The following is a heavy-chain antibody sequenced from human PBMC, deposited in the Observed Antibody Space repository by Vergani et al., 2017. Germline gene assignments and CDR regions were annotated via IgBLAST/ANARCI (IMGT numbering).Heavy chain of an antibody. CDR2: INAGNGNT. J-gene: IGHJ4*02. V-gene: IGHV1-3*01. Sequence: QVQLVQSGAEVKKPGASVKVSCKASGYTFTSYYMHWVRQAPGQRLEWMGWINAGNGNTKYSQKFQGRVTITRDTSASTAYMELSSLRSEDTAVYYCARAVFPGGEVYFDYWGQGTLVTVSS. CDR1: GYTFTSYY. CDR3: ARAVFPGGEVYFDY. D-gene: IGHD3-16*01.